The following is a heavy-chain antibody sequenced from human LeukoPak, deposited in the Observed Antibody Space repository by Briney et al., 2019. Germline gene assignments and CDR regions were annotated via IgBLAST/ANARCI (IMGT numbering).Heavy chain of an antibody. V-gene: IGHV3-11*01. J-gene: IGHJ4*02. CDR2: ISNSGSTI. CDR1: GFTFSDYC. D-gene: IGHD1-26*01. CDR3: AREHTSGTYYIDY. Sequence: GGSLRLSCAASGFTFSDYCMTWIRQAPGKGLEWVSYISNSGSTIYYADSVKGRFTISRDNGKNSLYLQMNSLRAEDTAVYYCAREHTSGTYYIDYWGQGTLVTVS.